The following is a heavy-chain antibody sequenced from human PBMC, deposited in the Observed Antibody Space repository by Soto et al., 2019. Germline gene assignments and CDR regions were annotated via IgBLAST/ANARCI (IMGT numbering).Heavy chain of an antibody. V-gene: IGHV3-48*03. J-gene: IGHJ4*02. D-gene: IGHD4-4*01. CDR3: ATFPRSSKRGY. Sequence: EVQLVESGGGLVQPGGSLRLSCAASGFTFSSYEMNWVRQAPGKGLQWVSYISESGNTIYYADSVKGRFTISRDNAKNSLYLQMNSLRAEDTAVYYCATFPRSSKRGYWGQGTLVTVSS. CDR2: ISESGNTI. CDR1: GFTFSSYE.